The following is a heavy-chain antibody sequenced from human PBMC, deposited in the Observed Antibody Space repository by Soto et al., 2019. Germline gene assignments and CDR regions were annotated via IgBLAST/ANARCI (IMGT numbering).Heavy chain of an antibody. CDR3: AKVKVAAIKTGNYFDY. J-gene: IGHJ4*02. Sequence: GGSLRLSCAASGFTFSSYAMSWVRQAPGKGLEWVSAISGSGGSTYYADSVKGRFTISRDNSKNTLYLQMNSLRAEDTAVYYCAKVKVAAIKTGNYFDYWGQGTLVTVSS. D-gene: IGHD2-15*01. CDR2: ISGSGGST. CDR1: GFTFSSYA. V-gene: IGHV3-23*01.